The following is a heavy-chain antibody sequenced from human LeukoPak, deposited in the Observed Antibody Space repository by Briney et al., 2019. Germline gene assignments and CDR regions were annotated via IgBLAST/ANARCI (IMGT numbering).Heavy chain of an antibody. J-gene: IGHJ5*02. V-gene: IGHV3-30-3*01. CDR1: GFTFSTYA. CDR3: ARDEAGREMPTGP. CDR2: ISYDGSNK. D-gene: IGHD5-24*01. Sequence: PGGSLRLSCAASGFTFSTYAMHWVRQAPGKGLEWVAVISYDGSNKYYADSVKGRFTISRDNSENTLYLQMNSLRAEDTAVYSCARDEAGREMPTGPWGQGTLVTVSS.